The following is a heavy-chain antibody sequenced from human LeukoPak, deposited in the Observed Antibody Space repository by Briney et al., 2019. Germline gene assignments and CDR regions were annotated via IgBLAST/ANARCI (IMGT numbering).Heavy chain of an antibody. D-gene: IGHD3-10*01. V-gene: IGHV3-23*01. CDR3: AKGVGGSANYYYMDV. Sequence: GGSLRLSCAASGFTFSSYNMNWVRQAPGKGLEWVSAILGGGDTTSYADSVKGRFTISRDNSKNTLYLQMNSLRAEDTSVYYCAKGVGGSANYYYMDVWGKGTTVTVSS. CDR1: GFTFSSYN. CDR2: ILGGGDTT. J-gene: IGHJ6*03.